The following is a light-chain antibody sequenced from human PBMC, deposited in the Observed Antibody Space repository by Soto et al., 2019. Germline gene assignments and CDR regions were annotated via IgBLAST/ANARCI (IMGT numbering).Light chain of an antibody. CDR3: SSYTSSGTVVV. Sequence: QSVLTQPASVSGSPGQSITISCTGTSSDVGGYNYVSWYQQHPGKAPKLMIYDVSNRPSGVSNRFSGSKSGNTASLAISGLQAEDEADYFCSSYTSSGTVVVFGGGTKLTVL. V-gene: IGLV2-14*01. CDR2: DVS. CDR1: SSDVGGYNY. J-gene: IGLJ2*01.